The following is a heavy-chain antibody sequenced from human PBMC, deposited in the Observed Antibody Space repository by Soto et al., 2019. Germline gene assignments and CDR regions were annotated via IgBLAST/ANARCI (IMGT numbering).Heavy chain of an antibody. CDR1: GASITSGDYY. CDR3: ARGAVAGTMMTIDF. J-gene: IGHJ4*02. Sequence: QVQLQESGPGLVKPSQTLSLTCTVSGASITSGDYYWSWIRQPPGKGLEWIGYIYVSDATYYNPSLTRRLSMSTDASKKQSSLTLTSVTAADTAVYYCARGAVAGTMMTIDFWGQGNLVTVSS. D-gene: IGHD6-19*01. V-gene: IGHV4-30-4*01. CDR2: IYVSDAT.